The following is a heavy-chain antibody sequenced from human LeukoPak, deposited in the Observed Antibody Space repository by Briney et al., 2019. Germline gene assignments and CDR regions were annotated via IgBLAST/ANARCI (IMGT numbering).Heavy chain of an antibody. CDR1: GYTFTGYY. Sequence: ASVKVSCKASGYTFTGYYIHWVRQVPGQGLEWMGWINPNSGDTKYAQKFQGRVTMTRDTSISTAYMELSRLGSDDTAIYYCANNWAGDSGYWGQGTLVTVSS. D-gene: IGHD4-17*01. J-gene: IGHJ4*02. CDR2: INPNSGDT. V-gene: IGHV1-2*02. CDR3: ANNWAGDSGY.